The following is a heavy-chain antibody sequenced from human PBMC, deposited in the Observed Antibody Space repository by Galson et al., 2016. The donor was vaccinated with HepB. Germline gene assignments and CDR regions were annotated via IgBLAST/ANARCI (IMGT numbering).Heavy chain of an antibody. Sequence: SLRLSCAASGFTFKTYDFHWVRQSPGRGLEWVSLIGRRGDTHYPDSVRGRFTVSRDNGRNTVNLHMTGLKVGDTAVYYCAGDPSGHGLDVWGRGTTVTVSS. CDR2: IGRRGDT. CDR3: AGDPSGHGLDV. D-gene: IGHD2-15*01. V-gene: IGHV3-13*01. CDR1: GFTFKTYD. J-gene: IGHJ6*02.